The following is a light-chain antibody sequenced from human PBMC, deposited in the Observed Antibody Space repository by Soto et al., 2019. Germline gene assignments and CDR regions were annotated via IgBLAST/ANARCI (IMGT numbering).Light chain of an antibody. Sequence: QSALTQPASVSGSPGQSITISCTGSSSDVGVYNYVSWYQQHPGKAPKLIIYDVTKRPSGVSNRFSGSKSGNTASLNISGLQAEDEADYYWSSYTSSSTVVFGGGTKVTVL. CDR1: SSDVGVYNY. J-gene: IGLJ2*01. V-gene: IGLV2-14*03. CDR3: SSYTSSSTVV. CDR2: DVT.